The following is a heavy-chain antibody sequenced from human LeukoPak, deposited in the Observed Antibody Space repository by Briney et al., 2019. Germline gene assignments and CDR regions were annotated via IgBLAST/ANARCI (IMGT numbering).Heavy chain of an antibody. CDR2: INHSGST. CDR3: AGWSTGLFDY. V-gene: IGHV4-34*01. D-gene: IGHD1-1*01. CDR1: GGSFSGYY. Sequence: SETLSLTCAVYGGSFSGYYWSWIRQPPGKGLEWIGEINHSGSTNYNPSLKSRVTISVDTSKNQFSLKLSSVTAADTAVYYCAGWSTGLFDYWGRGTLVTVSS. J-gene: IGHJ4*02.